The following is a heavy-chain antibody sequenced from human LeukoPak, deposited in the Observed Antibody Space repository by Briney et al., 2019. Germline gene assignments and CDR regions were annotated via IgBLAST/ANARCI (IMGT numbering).Heavy chain of an antibody. Sequence: ASVKVSCKASGYTFTSYAMHWVRQAPGQRLEWMGWINAGNGNTKYLQKFQGRVTMTTDTSTSTAYMELRSLRSDDTAVYYCARDYRDSSGYYFDYWGQGTLVTVSS. CDR1: GYTFTSYA. J-gene: IGHJ4*02. CDR3: ARDYRDSSGYYFDY. D-gene: IGHD3-22*01. V-gene: IGHV1-3*01. CDR2: INAGNGNT.